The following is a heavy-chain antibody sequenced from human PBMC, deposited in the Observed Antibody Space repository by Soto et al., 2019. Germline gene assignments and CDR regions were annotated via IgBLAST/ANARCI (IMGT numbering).Heavy chain of an antibody. Sequence: CADSGFPSRAYAMIWVRLPPGTGLEWDSSVSGTCRTAYHADSVKGRFTISRYNSRNTLRLQMPALRVEDSGVYCCTARNGGGASVGWDNWCLGARVT. D-gene: IGHD1-26*01. CDR1: GFPSRAYA. CDR3: TARNGGGASVGWDN. CDR2: VSGTCRTA. V-gene: IGHV3-23*01. J-gene: IGHJ1*01.